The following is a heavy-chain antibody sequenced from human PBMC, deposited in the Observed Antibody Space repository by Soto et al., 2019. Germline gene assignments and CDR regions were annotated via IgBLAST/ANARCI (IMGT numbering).Heavy chain of an antibody. CDR2: INHSGST. CDR1: GGSFSGYY. CDR3: ARTRPRKGYYYYYAMDV. V-gene: IGHV4-34*01. Sequence: PSETLSRTCAVCGGSFSGYYWSWIRQPPGKGLEWIGEINHSGSTNYNPSLKSRVTISVDTSKNQFSLKLSSVTAADTAVYYCARTRPRKGYYYYYAMDVWGQGTTVTVSS. D-gene: IGHD6-6*01. J-gene: IGHJ6*02.